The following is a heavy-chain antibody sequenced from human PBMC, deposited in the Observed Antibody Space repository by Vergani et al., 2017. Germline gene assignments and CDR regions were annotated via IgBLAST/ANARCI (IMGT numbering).Heavy chain of an antibody. CDR2: IYYSGST. CDR1: GGSISSYY. V-gene: IGHV4-59*01. Sequence: QVQLQESGPGLVKPSETLSLTCTVSGGSISSYYWSWIRQPPGKGLEWIGYIYYSGSTNSNPSLKSRVTISVDTAKNQFPRKLSSVTAADTAVYCCARWDVTNGHFDYWGHGTLVTVSS. CDR3: ARWDVTNGHFDY. D-gene: IGHD1-1*01. J-gene: IGHJ4*01.